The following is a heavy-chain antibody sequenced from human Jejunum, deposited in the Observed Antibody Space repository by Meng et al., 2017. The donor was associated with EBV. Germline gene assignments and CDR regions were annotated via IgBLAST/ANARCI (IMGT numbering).Heavy chain of an antibody. CDR2: INPGNGET. CDR1: GYTFTNYP. CDR3: ASRPGFNIGPFDY. D-gene: IGHD3/OR15-3a*01. Sequence: VRLWQSGAEVKKPGASVKLSCKASGYTFTNYPIHWVRQAPGQRPEWMGCINPGNGETEFSQKFQGRVTITRDTSATTAYMELTSLKSEDTAVYYCASRPGFNIGPFDYWGQGTLVTVSS. V-gene: IGHV1-3*01. J-gene: IGHJ4*02.